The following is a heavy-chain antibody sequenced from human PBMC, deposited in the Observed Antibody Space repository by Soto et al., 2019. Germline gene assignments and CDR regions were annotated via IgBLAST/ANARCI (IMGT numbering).Heavy chain of an antibody. V-gene: IGHV1-69*13. D-gene: IGHD2-2*01. CDR2: IIPIFGTA. J-gene: IGHJ6*02. CDR3: ASKGRVPAATKYYYYGMAV. CDR1: GGTFSSYA. Sequence: GASVKVSCKASGGTFSSYAISWVRQAPGQGLEWMGGIIPIFGTANYAQKFQGRVTITADESTSTAYMELSSLRSEDTAVYYCASKGRVPAATKYYYYGMAVWGQGTTVTVSS.